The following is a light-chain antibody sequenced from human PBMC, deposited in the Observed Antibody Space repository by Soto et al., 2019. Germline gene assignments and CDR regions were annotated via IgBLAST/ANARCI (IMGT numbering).Light chain of an antibody. Sequence: QSAVTQPRSMSGSPGQSVTISCSGTGSDIGSYDLVAWYQQHPDKDPKLIIYDVRKRPSGVPDRCSGSKSGSTASLTISGLQAEDEADYYCCSYAGDYSLVFGGGTKLTVL. CDR3: CSYAGDYSLV. CDR1: GSDIGSYDL. J-gene: IGLJ2*01. V-gene: IGLV2-11*01. CDR2: DVR.